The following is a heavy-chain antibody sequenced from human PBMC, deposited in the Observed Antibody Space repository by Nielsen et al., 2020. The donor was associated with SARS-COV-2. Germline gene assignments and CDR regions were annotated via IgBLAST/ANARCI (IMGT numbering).Heavy chain of an antibody. Sequence: GESLKISCVASGFTFSDYYMSWIRQAPGKGLEWVSYISSSSSYTNYADSVKGRFTISRDNAKNSLYLQMNSLRAEDTAVYYCARTALDYYGSGTPGLFDYWGQGTLVTVSS. CDR3: ARTALDYYGSGTPGLFDY. J-gene: IGHJ4*02. CDR2: ISSSSSYT. CDR1: GFTFSDYY. D-gene: IGHD3-10*01. V-gene: IGHV3-11*03.